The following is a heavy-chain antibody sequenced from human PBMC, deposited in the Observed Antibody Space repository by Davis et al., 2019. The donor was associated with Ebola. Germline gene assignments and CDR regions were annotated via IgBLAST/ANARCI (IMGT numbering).Heavy chain of an antibody. J-gene: IGHJ4*02. D-gene: IGHD3-10*01. Sequence: PGGSLRLSCAASGFTFSSYWMHWVRQAPGKGLVWVSRINSDGSSTSYADSVKGRFIISRDNVKNTLYLQMNRLRAEDTAVYYCAKDVGQEGKSVRGFEYWGQRTLVTVSS. V-gene: IGHV3-74*01. CDR1: GFTFSSYW. CDR3: AKDVGQEGKSVRGFEY. CDR2: INSDGSST.